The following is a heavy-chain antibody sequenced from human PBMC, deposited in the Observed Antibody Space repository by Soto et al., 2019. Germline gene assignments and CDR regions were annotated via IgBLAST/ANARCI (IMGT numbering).Heavy chain of an antibody. Sequence: PGGSLRLSCAASGFTFTRYSMNWVRQAPGKGLEWVSSISSTTNYIYYGDSMKGRFTISRDNARNSLYLEMNSLRAEDTAVYYCARESEDLTSNFDYWGQGTLVTVSS. V-gene: IGHV3-21*06. CDR2: ISSTTNYI. J-gene: IGHJ4*02. CDR3: ARESEDLTSNFDY. CDR1: GFTFTRYS.